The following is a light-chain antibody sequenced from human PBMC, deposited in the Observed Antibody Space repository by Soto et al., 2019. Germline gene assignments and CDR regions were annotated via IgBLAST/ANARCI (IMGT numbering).Light chain of an antibody. CDR1: QSVSSY. J-gene: IGKJ1*01. Sequence: EIVLTQSPATLSLSPGERATLSCRASQSVSSYLAWYQQKPGQAPRLLIYYASNGATGIPARFSGSGSGTDFTLTISGLEHEDFAVYYCQQRSTWPRTFGPGTKVEIK. V-gene: IGKV3-11*01. CDR3: QQRSTWPRT. CDR2: YAS.